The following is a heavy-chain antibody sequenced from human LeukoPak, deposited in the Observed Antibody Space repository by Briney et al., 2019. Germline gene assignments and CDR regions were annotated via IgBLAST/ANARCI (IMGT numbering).Heavy chain of an antibody. J-gene: IGHJ4*02. CDR1: QFTFTYYA. Sequence: GGSLRLSCAASQFTFTYYAMHWVRQAPGKGLEWVAIISYDGSDKYYADSVKGRFSIFRDNSKNTQYLQMDSLRPEDTAVYYCARDANWGEIDYWGQRTLVTVSS. CDR3: ARDANWGEIDY. CDR2: ISYDGSDK. V-gene: IGHV3-30-3*01. D-gene: IGHD7-27*01.